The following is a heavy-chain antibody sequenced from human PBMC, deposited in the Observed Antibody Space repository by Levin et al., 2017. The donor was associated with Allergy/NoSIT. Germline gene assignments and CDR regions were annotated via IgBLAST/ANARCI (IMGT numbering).Heavy chain of an antibody. CDR1: GFTFSSYA. Sequence: QAGGSLRLSCAASGFTFSSYAMSWVRQAPGKGLEWVSAISGSGGSTYYADSVKGRFTISRDNSKNTLYLQMNSLRAEDTAVYYCAKDTGGFRAFDYWGQGTLVTVSS. D-gene: IGHD2-8*02. CDR3: AKDTGGFRAFDY. V-gene: IGHV3-23*01. CDR2: ISGSGGST. J-gene: IGHJ4*02.